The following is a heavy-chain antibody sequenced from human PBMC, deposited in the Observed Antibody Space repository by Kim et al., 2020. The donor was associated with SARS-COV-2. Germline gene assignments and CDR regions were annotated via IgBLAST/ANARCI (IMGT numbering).Heavy chain of an antibody. Sequence: SETLSLTCAVYGGSFSGYFWTWIRQSSGGGLEWIAEIRDSGVANYNPSLKSRVSILLDSSTKRFSLNLTSVTAADTAMYFCARAPPGPGGPYFRTWGPGT. CDR2: IRDSGVA. D-gene: IGHD3-9*01. CDR3: ARAPPGPGGPYFRT. J-gene: IGHJ5*02. CDR1: GGSFSGYF. V-gene: IGHV4-34*01.